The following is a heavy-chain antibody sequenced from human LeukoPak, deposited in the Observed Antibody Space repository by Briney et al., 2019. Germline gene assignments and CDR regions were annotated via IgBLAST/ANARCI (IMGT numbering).Heavy chain of an antibody. V-gene: IGHV4-39*01. CDR3: ARRGTIDSGRSWN. CDR1: GGSINISDYY. Sequence: SETLSLTCTVSGGSINISDYYWGWIRQPPGKGLEWIGCMHYSGNTYYNPSLRSRVTISVDTSENQFSLKVRSATAADTAVYYCARRGTIDSGRSWNWGQGTLVTVSS. J-gene: IGHJ4*02. CDR2: MHYSGNT. D-gene: IGHD6-13*01.